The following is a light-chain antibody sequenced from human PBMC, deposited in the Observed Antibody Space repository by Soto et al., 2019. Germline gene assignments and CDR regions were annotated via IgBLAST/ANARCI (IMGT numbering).Light chain of an antibody. V-gene: IGLV1-40*01. CDR1: SSNIGAGCD. CDR2: GNS. CDR3: QSYDSSLSGSWV. Sequence: QSVLTQPPSVSGATGQRVTISCTGSSSNIGAGCDVHWYQQLPGTAPKLLIYGNSNRPSGVPDRFSGSKSGTSASLAITGLQAEDEADYYCQSYDSSLSGSWVFGTGTKVTVL. J-gene: IGLJ1*01.